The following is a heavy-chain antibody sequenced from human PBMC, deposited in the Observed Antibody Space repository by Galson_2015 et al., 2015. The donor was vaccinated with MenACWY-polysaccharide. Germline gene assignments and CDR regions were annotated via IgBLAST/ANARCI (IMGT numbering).Heavy chain of an antibody. CDR1: GFTVSSNY. Sequence: SLRLSCAVSGFTVSSNYMTWVRQAPGKGLEWVSVIHNTGNTYYADSVKGRFTLSRDNSKNTLNLQMNSLRAEDMAVYYRASLTIAWGQGTLVTVSS. D-gene: IGHD3-10*01. CDR2: IHNTGNT. J-gene: IGHJ4*02. V-gene: IGHV3-53*01. CDR3: ASLTIA.